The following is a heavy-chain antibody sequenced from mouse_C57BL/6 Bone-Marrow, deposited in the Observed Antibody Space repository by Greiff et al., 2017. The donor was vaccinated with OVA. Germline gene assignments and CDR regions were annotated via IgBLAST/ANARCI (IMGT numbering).Heavy chain of an antibody. Sequence: QVQLQQSGAELARPGASVKLSCKASGYTFTSYGISWVKQRTGQGLEWIGEIYPRSGNTSYTEKFKGTATLTADKSSSTPYMALRSLTSEDSAVDMCARERDMGNYPWYCDVWGTGTTVTVSS. CDR3: ARERDMGNYPWYCDV. J-gene: IGHJ1*03. CDR2: IYPRSGNT. CDR1: GYTFTSYG. D-gene: IGHD2-1*01. V-gene: IGHV1-81*01.